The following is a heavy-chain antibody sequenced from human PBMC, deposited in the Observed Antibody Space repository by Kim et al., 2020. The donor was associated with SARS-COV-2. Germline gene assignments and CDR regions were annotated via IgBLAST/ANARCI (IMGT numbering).Heavy chain of an antibody. V-gene: IGHV3-23*01. J-gene: IGHJ6*02. CDR2: ISGSGTDT. Sequence: GGSLRLSCAASGFTFSNQAMNWVRQAPGKGLEWFSSISGSGTDTYYAESVKGRFTISRDNSKNTVHLQMINLRAEDTALYYCAKGRGYYYYYAMDVWGQGTTVTVSS. CDR3: AKGRGYYYYYAMDV. CDR1: GFTFSNQA.